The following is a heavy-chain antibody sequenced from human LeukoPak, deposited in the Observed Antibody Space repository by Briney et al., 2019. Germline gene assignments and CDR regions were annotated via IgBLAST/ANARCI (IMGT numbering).Heavy chain of an antibody. CDR1: GFTFDDYA. D-gene: IGHD3-10*01. V-gene: IGHV3-9*01. Sequence: GGSLRLSCAASGFTFDDYAMHWVRQAPGKGLEWVSGISWNSGSIGYADSVKGRFTISRDNAKNSLYLQMNSLRAEDTALYYCAKDTLEYYGSGTLDPWGQGTLVTVSS. J-gene: IGHJ5*02. CDR2: ISWNSGSI. CDR3: AKDTLEYYGSGTLDP.